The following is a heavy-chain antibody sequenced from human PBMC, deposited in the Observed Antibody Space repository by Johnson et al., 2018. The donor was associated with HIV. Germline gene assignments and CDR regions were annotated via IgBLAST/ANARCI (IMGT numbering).Heavy chain of an antibody. CDR3: ARVRRSGWYDNDAFDI. V-gene: IGHV3-20*04. Sequence: VQLVESGGGVVRPGGSLRLSCAASGFTFDDHGMSWVRQAPGKGLEWVSGINWNGDSTDYADSVKGRFTISRENAKNSLYLQMNSLRAGDSAVYYCARVRRSGWYDNDAFDIWGQGTMVTVSS. J-gene: IGHJ3*02. D-gene: IGHD6-19*01. CDR2: INWNGDST. CDR1: GFTFDDHG.